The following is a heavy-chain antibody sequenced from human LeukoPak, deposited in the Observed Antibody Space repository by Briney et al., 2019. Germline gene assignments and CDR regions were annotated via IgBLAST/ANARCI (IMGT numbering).Heavy chain of an antibody. CDR1: GFAVSGNY. CDR3: AKDALWFGELYNDY. J-gene: IGHJ4*02. CDR2: IYSSGST. D-gene: IGHD3-10*01. Sequence: PGGSLRLSCAASGFAVSGNYMSWVRQAPGKGPEWVSVIYSSGSTKYADSVKGRFTISRDNSKNTLYLQMNSLRAEDTAVYYCAKDALWFGELYNDYWGQGTLVTVSS. V-gene: IGHV3-66*01.